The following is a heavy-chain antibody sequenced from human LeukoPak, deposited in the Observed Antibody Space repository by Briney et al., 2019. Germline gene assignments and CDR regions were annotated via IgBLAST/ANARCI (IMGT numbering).Heavy chain of an antibody. J-gene: IGHJ5*02. CDR1: GYTLTIFD. CDR2: MNPNSGGT. Sequence: ASVKVSCKASGYTLTIFDINWVRQAPGQGPEWVGWMNPNSGGTVYAQNFQGRVTMTRDTSTSTVYMELSSLRSEDTAVYYCARDGGGYEPWGQGTLVTVSS. D-gene: IGHD3-22*01. CDR3: ARDGGGYEP. V-gene: IGHV1-8*01.